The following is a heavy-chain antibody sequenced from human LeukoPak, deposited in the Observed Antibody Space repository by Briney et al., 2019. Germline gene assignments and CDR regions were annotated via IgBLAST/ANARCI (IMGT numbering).Heavy chain of an antibody. Sequence: ASVKVSCKASGYTFTGYYMHWVRQAPGQGLEWMGWINPNSGGTNYAQKFQGRVTMTRDTSISTAYMELGRLRSDDTAVYYCALLAYCGGDCSSWFDPWGQGTLVTVSS. D-gene: IGHD2-21*02. V-gene: IGHV1-2*02. CDR1: GYTFTGYY. J-gene: IGHJ5*02. CDR2: INPNSGGT. CDR3: ALLAYCGGDCSSWFDP.